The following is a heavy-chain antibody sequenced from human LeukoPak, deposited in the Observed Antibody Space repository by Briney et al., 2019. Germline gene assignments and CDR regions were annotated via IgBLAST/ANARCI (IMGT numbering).Heavy chain of an antibody. CDR1: GFTFSSYA. V-gene: IGHV3-23*01. CDR3: AKSSTRGYSGYAKD. Sequence: GRSLRLSCAASGFTFSSYAMSWVRQAPGKGLEWVSAISGSGGSTYYADSVKGRFTISRDNSKNTLYLQMNSLRAEDTAVYYCAKSSTRGYSGYAKDWGQGTLVTVSS. D-gene: IGHD5-12*01. CDR2: ISGSGGST. J-gene: IGHJ4*02.